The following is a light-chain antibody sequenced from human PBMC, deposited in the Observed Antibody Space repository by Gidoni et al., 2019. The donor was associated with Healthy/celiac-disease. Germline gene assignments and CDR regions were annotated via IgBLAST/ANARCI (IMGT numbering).Light chain of an antibody. CDR3: QQYGSSPT. Sequence: IVLTQSPGTLSLSPGERATLSCRASQSVSSSYLAWYQQKPGQAPRLLIYGASSRATGIPDRCSGSGSGTDFTLTISRLEPEDVAVYYCQQYGSSPTFGPGTKVDIK. CDR1: QSVSSSY. J-gene: IGKJ3*01. V-gene: IGKV3-20*01. CDR2: GAS.